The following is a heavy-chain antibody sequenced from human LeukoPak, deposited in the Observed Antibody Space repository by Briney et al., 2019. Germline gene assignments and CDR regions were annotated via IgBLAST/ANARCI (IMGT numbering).Heavy chain of an antibody. Sequence: GGSLRPSCAASGFTFSNAWMSWVRQAPGKGLEWIGRIKSKTDGGTTDYAAPVKGRFTISRDDSKNTLYLQMNSLKTEDTAVYYCTTDDVVVPAALREAFDIWGQGTMVTVSS. D-gene: IGHD2-2*01. CDR3: TTDDVVVPAALREAFDI. CDR1: GFTFSNAW. J-gene: IGHJ3*02. V-gene: IGHV3-15*01. CDR2: IKSKTDGGTT.